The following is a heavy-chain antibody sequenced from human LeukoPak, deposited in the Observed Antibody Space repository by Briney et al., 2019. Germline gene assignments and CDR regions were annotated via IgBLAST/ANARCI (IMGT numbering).Heavy chain of an antibody. CDR1: GGSISSSSYY. V-gene: IGHV4-39*07. D-gene: IGHD3-16*01. J-gene: IGHJ4*02. Sequence: SETLSLTCTVSGGSISSSSYYWGWIRQPPGKGLEWIGSIYYSGGTYYNPSLKSRVTMSVDTSKNQFSLNLSSVTAADTAVYYCARGPRGTDFDYWGQGTLVTVSS. CDR2: IYYSGGT. CDR3: ARGPRGTDFDY.